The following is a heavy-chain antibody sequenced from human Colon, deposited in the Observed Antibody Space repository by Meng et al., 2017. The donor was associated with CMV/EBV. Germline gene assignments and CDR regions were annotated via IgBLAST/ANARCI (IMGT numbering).Heavy chain of an antibody. V-gene: IGHV2-5*02. Sequence: QITLKASGPTLVKPTQTLTLTCTFSGFSLNTDEVGVGWFRQPPGKAPEWLALIYWDDDKRYRSSLGNRLTLTHDASKNQVVLTMTDMDPVDTATYYCAHKSLPAAFFDYWSQGTLVTVSS. CDR1: GFSLNTDEVG. CDR3: AHKSLPAAFFDY. D-gene: IGHD2-2*01. CDR2: IYWDDDK. J-gene: IGHJ4*02.